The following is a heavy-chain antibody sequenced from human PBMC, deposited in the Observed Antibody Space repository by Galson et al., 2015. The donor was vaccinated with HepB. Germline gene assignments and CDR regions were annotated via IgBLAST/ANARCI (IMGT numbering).Heavy chain of an antibody. CDR1: GSTFTSYD. Sequence: SVTVSCKASGSTFTSYDINWVRQATGQGLEWMGWMNPNSGNTGYAQKFQGRVTMTRNTSISTAYMELSSLRSEDTAVYYCARVVKKVRFPGWFDPWGQGTLVTVSS. CDR3: ARVVKKVRFPGWFDP. D-gene: IGHD3-10*01. CDR2: MNPNSGNT. V-gene: IGHV1-8*01. J-gene: IGHJ5*02.